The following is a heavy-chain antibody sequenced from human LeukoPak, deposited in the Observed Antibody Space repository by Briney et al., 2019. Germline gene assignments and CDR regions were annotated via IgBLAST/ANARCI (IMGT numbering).Heavy chain of an antibody. V-gene: IGHV3-21*01. D-gene: IGHD3-9*01. Sequence: GRSLRLSCAASGFTFSSYSMNWVRQAPGKGLEWVSSISSSSSYIYYADSVKGRFTISRDNAKNSLYLQMNSLRAEDTAVYYCARIRYFDWFRYYGMDVWGQGTTVTVSS. CDR1: GFTFSSYS. CDR3: ARIRYFDWFRYYGMDV. CDR2: ISSSSSYI. J-gene: IGHJ6*02.